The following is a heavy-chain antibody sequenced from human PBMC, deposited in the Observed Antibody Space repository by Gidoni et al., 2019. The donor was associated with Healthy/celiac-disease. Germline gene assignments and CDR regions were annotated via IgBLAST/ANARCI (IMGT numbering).Heavy chain of an antibody. Sequence: EVQLLESGGGLVQPGGSLRLSCAASGFTFSSYAMSWVRQAPGKGLEWVSAISGSGGSTYYADSVKGRFTISRDNSKNTLYLQMNSLRAEDTAVYYCARSSTSRHYYYYMDVWGKGTTVTVSS. J-gene: IGHJ6*03. CDR1: GFTFSSYA. V-gene: IGHV3-23*01. D-gene: IGHD2-2*01. CDR2: ISGSGGST. CDR3: ARSSTSRHYYYYMDV.